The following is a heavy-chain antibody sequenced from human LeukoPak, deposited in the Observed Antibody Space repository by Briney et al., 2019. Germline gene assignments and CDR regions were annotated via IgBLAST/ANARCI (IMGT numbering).Heavy chain of an antibody. J-gene: IGHJ4*02. CDR3: ARGDSSSPCYIDY. V-gene: IGHV4-39*07. CDR1: SDSISNSAYH. Sequence: PSETLSLTCTVSSDSISNSAYHWGWIRQPPGRGLEWIGSIYYSRGTYYNPSLKSRVTISLDTSKNQFSLKLSSVTAADTAVYYCARGDSSSPCYIDYWGQGILVTVSS. D-gene: IGHD6-6*01. CDR2: IYYSRGT.